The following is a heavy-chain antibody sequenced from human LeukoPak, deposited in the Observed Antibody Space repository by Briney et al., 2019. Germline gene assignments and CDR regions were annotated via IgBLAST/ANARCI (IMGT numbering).Heavy chain of an antibody. V-gene: IGHV3-23*01. CDR2: ISGSGGST. D-gene: IGHD4-17*01. J-gene: IGHJ4*02. Sequence: GGSLRLSCAASGFTFSTYAMSWVRQAPGKGLEWVSAISGSGGSTYYADSVKGRFTISRDNSKNTLYLQMNSLRAEDTAVYYCAKDYYGDYYFDYWGQGTLVTVSS. CDR1: GFTFSTYA. CDR3: AKDYYGDYYFDY.